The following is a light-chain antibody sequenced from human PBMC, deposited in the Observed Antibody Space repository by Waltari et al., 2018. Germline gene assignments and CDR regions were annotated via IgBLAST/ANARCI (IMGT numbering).Light chain of an antibody. Sequence: SSELTQDPAVSVALGQTVRITCQGDSLRSYYASWYQQKPGQAPVLVIYGKNNRPSGIQDRYSDSSSGNTAALTITGAQAEDGADYYCYSRDSSGNHLVFGGGTKLTVL. CDR3: YSRDSSGNHLV. J-gene: IGLJ3*02. V-gene: IGLV3-19*01. CDR2: GKN. CDR1: SLRSYY.